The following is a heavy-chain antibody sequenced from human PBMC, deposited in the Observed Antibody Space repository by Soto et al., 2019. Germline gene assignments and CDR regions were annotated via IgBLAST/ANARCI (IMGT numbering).Heavy chain of an antibody. CDR1: GDSISSDYYH. Sequence: SETLSLTCTVSGDSISSDYYHWTWIRQSPGKGLEWIGYIHHSGSILYNPSLKSRVTISVDTSKNQFSLHLTSVTAADTAVYYCARHYGTMVRGAYLDAFDIWGQGTMVTVSS. CDR3: ARHYGTMVRGAYLDAFDI. J-gene: IGHJ3*02. D-gene: IGHD3-10*01. V-gene: IGHV4-30-4*08. CDR2: IHHSGSI.